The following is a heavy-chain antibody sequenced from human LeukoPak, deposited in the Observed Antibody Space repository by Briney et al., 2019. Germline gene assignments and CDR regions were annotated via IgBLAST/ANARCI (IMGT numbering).Heavy chain of an antibody. V-gene: IGHV4-34*01. CDR1: GFTLITYW. J-gene: IGHJ4*02. CDR2: INRSGSP. D-gene: IGHD5-24*01. CDR3: ARGPADYNKLKPGGRDGYKYKSERTPFDY. Sequence: GSLRLSCAASGFTLITYWMTWIRQPPGKGLEWIAEINRSGSPNYNPSLKSRVTISVDTSKNQFSLKLSSVTAADTAVYYCARGPADYNKLKPGGRDGYKYKSERTPFDYWGQGTLVTVSS.